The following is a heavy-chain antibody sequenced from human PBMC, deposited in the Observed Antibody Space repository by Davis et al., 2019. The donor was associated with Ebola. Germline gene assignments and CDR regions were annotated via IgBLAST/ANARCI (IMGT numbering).Heavy chain of an antibody. V-gene: IGHV4-59*01. Sequence: PGGSLRLSCTVSGGSISSYYWSWIRQPAGKGLEWIGYIYYSGSTNYNPSLKSLVTISVDTSKNQFSLKLSSVTAADTAVYYCARANLAYCGGDCYRGLNGMDVWGQGTTVTVSS. CDR1: GGSISSYY. J-gene: IGHJ6*02. D-gene: IGHD2-21*02. CDR2: IYYSGST. CDR3: ARANLAYCGGDCYRGLNGMDV.